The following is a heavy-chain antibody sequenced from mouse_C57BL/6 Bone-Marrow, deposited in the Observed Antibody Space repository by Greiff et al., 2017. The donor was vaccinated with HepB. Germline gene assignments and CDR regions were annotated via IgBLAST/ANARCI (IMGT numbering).Heavy chain of an antibody. D-gene: IGHD4-1*01. V-gene: IGHV3-6*01. CDR1: GYSITSGYY. Sequence: EVKVEESGPGLVKPSQSLSLTCSVTGYSITSGYYWNWIRQFPGNKLEWMGYISYDGSNNYNPSLKNRISITRDTSKNQFFLKLNSVTTEDTATYYWARAMGNDDYWGQGTTLTVSS. J-gene: IGHJ2*01. CDR3: ARAMGNDDY. CDR2: ISYDGSN.